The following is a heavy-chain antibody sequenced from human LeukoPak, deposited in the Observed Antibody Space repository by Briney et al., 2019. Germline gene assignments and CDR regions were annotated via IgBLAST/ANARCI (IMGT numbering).Heavy chain of an antibody. CDR2: IIPILGIA. Sequence: ASVKVSCKASGGTFSSYAISWVRQAPGQGLEWMGRIIPILGIANYAQKLQGRVTMTTDTSTSTAYMELRSLRSDDTAVYYCARGRRDLYDILTGSLDYWGQGTLVTVSS. J-gene: IGHJ4*02. CDR3: ARGRRDLYDILTGSLDY. D-gene: IGHD3-9*01. V-gene: IGHV1-69*04. CDR1: GGTFSSYA.